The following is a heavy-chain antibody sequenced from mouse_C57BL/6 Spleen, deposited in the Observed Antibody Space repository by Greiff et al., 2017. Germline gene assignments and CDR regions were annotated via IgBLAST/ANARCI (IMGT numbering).Heavy chain of an antibody. V-gene: IGHV2-9-1*01. J-gene: IGHJ3*01. CDR2: IWTGGGT. CDR1: GFSLTSYA. Sequence: VQGVESGPGLVAPSQSLSITCTVSGFSLTSYAISWVRQPPGKGLEWLGVIWTGGGTNYNSALKSRLSISKDNSKSQVFLKMNSLQTDDTARYYCARNSGIGDYGSSYGFAYWGQGTLVTVSA. D-gene: IGHD1-1*01. CDR3: ARNSGIGDYGSSYGFAY.